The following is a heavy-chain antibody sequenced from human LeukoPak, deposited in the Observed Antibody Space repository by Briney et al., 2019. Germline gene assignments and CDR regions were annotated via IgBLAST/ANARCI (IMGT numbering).Heavy chain of an antibody. CDR3: ARVGVAAKSSRYFDY. V-gene: IGHV4-4*02. J-gene: IGHJ4*02. Sequence: PSGTLSLTCAVSGGSISSSNWWSWVRQPPGKGLEWIGEIYHSGSTNYNPSLKSRVTISVDTSKKQFSLNLSSVTAADTAMYYCARVGVAAKSSRYFDYWGQGTLVTVSS. CDR2: IYHSGST. D-gene: IGHD2-15*01. CDR1: GGSISSSNW.